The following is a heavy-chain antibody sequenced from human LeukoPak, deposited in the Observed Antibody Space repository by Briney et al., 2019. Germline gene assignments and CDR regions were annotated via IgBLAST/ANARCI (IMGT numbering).Heavy chain of an antibody. V-gene: IGHV3-23*01. J-gene: IGHJ3*02. Sequence: GGSLRLSCAASGFTFGSYAMTWLRQAPGKGLEWVSSISDSGGRTFYADSVKGRFTISRDNSKDTLNLQMTSLRAEDTAVYFCAGRCIYPDYGRLDAFDIWGQGTMVTVSS. CDR1: GFTFGSYA. D-gene: IGHD4-17*01. CDR2: ISDSGGRT. CDR3: AGRCIYPDYGRLDAFDI.